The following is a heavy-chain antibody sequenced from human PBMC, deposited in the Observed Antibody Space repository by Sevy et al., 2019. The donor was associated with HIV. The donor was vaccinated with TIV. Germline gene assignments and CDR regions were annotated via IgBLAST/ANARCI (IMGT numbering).Heavy chain of an antibody. CDR3: AREHTGSFPDF. D-gene: IGHD1-26*01. CDR2: ISRASDSI. V-gene: IGHV3-48*02. CDR1: GFTFRDYP. Sequence: GGSLRLSCAASGFTFRDYPMNWIRQAPGKELEWLSYISRASDSIYYADSVMGRFTVSRDNAKNSLYLQMDRLSYEDTAIYYCAREHTGSFPDFWGQGTLVTVSS. J-gene: IGHJ4*02.